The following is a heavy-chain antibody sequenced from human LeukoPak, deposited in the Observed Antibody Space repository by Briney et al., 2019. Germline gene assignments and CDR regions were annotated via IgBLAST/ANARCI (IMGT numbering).Heavy chain of an antibody. CDR2: IHSDGSII. Sequence: GGSLRLSCVAPGFTFSTSWMHWVRQAPGKGLVWVSRIHSDGSIIRYADSVKGRFTISRDNAKNTLYLQMNSLRVEDTAVYYCVRDRYSSGDSWGQGTLVTVSS. CDR1: GFTFSTSW. J-gene: IGHJ5*01. V-gene: IGHV3-74*01. D-gene: IGHD6-19*01. CDR3: VRDRYSSGDS.